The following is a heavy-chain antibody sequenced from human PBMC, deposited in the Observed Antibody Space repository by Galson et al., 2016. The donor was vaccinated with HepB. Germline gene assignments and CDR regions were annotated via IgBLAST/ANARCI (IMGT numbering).Heavy chain of an antibody. CDR3: ANGSDRTRTTEGFDF. V-gene: IGHV3-33*06. CDR2: LSYDGRDT. D-gene: IGHD1-1*01. CDR1: GFTFSYYA. Sequence: SLRLSCAASGFTFSYYAFHWVRQAPGKGLEWVAFLSYDGRDTHYDDYVKGRFTISRDNSKEPVYLQMNSLRGEDMAVYYCANGSDRTRTTEGFDFWGQGALVAVSS. J-gene: IGHJ4*02.